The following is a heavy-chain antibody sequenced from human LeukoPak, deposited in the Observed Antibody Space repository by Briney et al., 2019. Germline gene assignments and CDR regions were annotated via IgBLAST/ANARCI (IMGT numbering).Heavy chain of an antibody. CDR1: GFTFDDYA. V-gene: IGHV3-9*01. J-gene: IGHJ4*02. CDR3: AKASGYYYDSSAYDDY. CDR2: ISWNSGSI. Sequence: GGSLRLSCAVSGFTFDDYAMHWVRQVPGKGLEWVSGISWNSGSIGYADSVKGRFTISRDNAKNSLYLQMNSLRAEDTALYYCAKASGYYYDSSAYDDYWGQGTLVTVSS. D-gene: IGHD3-22*01.